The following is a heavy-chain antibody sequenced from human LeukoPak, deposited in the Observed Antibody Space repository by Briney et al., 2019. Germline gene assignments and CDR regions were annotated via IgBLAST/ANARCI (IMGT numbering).Heavy chain of an antibody. V-gene: IGHV5-51*01. CDR2: IYPGDSDT. CDR1: GYSFTSYW. D-gene: IGHD3-22*01. CDR3: ARMGYYYDSSGYSLIDI. Sequence: GESLKISCKGSGYSFTSYWIGWVRQMPGKGLEWMGIIYPGDSDTRYSPSFQGQVTISADKSISTAYLQWSSLKASDTAMYYCARMGYYYDSSGYSLIDIWGQGTMVTASS. J-gene: IGHJ3*02.